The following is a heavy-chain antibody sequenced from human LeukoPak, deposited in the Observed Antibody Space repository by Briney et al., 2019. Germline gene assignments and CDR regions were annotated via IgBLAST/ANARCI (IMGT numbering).Heavy chain of an antibody. CDR2: ISYDGSNK. Sequence: GRSLRLSCAASRFTFSSYGIHWVRQAPGKGLEWVAVISYDGSNKYYADSVKGRFTISRDNSKNTLYLQMNSLRAEDTAVYYCAVVAAPLDAFDIWGQGTMVTVSS. V-gene: IGHV3-30*03. D-gene: IGHD2-15*01. CDR1: RFTFSSYG. J-gene: IGHJ3*02. CDR3: AVVAAPLDAFDI.